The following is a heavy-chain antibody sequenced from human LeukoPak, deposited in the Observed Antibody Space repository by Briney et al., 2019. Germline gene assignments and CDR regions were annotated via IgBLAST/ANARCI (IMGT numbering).Heavy chain of an antibody. J-gene: IGHJ4*02. CDR3: ARDSPLSPYEY. CDR2: INVGNGKT. Sequence: ASVKVSCKASGYTFIRNAMHWVRQAPGQGLELMGWINVGNGKTKYSQKFQGRVTITRDTSASTAYMEVSSLGSEDTAVYYCARDSPLSPYEYWGQGTLVTVSS. D-gene: IGHD3-16*02. V-gene: IGHV1-3*01. CDR1: GYTFIRNA.